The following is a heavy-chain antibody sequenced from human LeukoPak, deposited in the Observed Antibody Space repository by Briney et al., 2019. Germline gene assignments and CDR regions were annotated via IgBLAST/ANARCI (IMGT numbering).Heavy chain of an antibody. CDR3: ARERVRQYQLMKYVYYMDV. CDR2: ITSGSSNI. J-gene: IGHJ6*03. V-gene: IGHV3-21*01. CDR1: GFTFSSYT. D-gene: IGHD2-2*01. Sequence: PGGSLRLSCAASGFTFSSYTINWVRQAPGKGLVWVSSITSGSSNIYYADSVKGRFTISRDNAKNSLYLQMNSLKVEDTAVYYCARERVRQYQLMKYVYYMDVWGKGTTVTVSS.